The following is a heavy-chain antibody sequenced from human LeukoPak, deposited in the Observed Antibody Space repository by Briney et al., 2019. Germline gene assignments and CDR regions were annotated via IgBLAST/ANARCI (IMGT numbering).Heavy chain of an antibody. Sequence: SVKVSCKASGGTFSSYAISWVRQAPGQGLEWMGRIIPILGIANYAQKFQGRVTITADKSTSTAYMELSSLRSEGTAVYYCARAGITGADVWGQGTTVTVSS. CDR3: ARAGITGADV. V-gene: IGHV1-69*04. D-gene: IGHD1-20*01. J-gene: IGHJ6*02. CDR1: GGTFSSYA. CDR2: IIPILGIA.